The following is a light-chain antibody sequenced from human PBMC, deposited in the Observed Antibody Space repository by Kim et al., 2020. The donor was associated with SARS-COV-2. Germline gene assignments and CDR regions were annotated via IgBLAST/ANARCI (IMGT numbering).Light chain of an antibody. J-gene: IGLJ3*02. V-gene: IGLV2-14*01. CDR2: EVN. Sequence: QSVLTQPASVSGSPGQSVTISCAGSNSDIGAYDRVSWYQHHPGNAPTLIISEVNQRPSGVSDRFSGSKSAITASLSISGLHTDDEAFYYCAAFTTSSTWVFGGGTKLTVL. CDR3: AAFTTSSTWV. CDR1: NSDIGAYDR.